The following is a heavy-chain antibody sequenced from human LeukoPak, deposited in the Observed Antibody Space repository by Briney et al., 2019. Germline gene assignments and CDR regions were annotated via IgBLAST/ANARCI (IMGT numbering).Heavy chain of an antibody. CDR3: ARSKRVAWVTPLGTFDY. CDR2: INHSGST. J-gene: IGHJ4*02. D-gene: IGHD4-23*01. V-gene: IGHV4-34*01. CDR1: GGSFSGYY. Sequence: SETLSLTCAVYGGSFSGYYWSWIRQPPGKGLEWIGEINHSGSTNYNPSLKSRVTISVDTSKNQFSLKLSSVTAADTAVYYCARSKRVAWVTPLGTFDYWGQGTLVTVSS.